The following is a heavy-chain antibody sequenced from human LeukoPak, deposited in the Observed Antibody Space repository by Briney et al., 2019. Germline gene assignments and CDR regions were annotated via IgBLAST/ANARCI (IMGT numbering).Heavy chain of an antibody. D-gene: IGHD6-13*01. Sequence: SETLSLTCTVSGGSLSSSTYYWGWIRQPPGRGLERIGSIFYSGRNYYNPSLKSRVTMSVDTSTDQFSLRLSCVNAADTAVYYCARDILATSIAAPYYWGQGTLVTVSS. J-gene: IGHJ4*02. CDR3: ARDILATSIAAPYY. CDR1: GGSLSSSTYY. V-gene: IGHV4-39*07. CDR2: IFYSGRN.